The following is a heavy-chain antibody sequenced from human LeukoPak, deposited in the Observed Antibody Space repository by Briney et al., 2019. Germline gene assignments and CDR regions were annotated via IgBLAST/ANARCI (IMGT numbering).Heavy chain of an antibody. CDR3: ARDAGESRSFYYYYYYYMDV. Sequence: SDTLSLTCAVYGGSFSGYYWSWIRQPPGKGLEWIGEINHSGSTYYNPSLKSRVTISVDTSKNQFSLKLSSVTAADTAVYYCARDAGESRSFYYYYYYYMDVWGKGTTVTVSS. D-gene: IGHD3-10*01. CDR1: GGSFSGYY. J-gene: IGHJ6*03. V-gene: IGHV4-34*01. CDR2: INHSGST.